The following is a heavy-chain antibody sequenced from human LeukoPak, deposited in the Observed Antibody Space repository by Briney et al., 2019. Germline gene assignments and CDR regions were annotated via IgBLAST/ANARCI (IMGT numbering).Heavy chain of an antibody. CDR3: AREAEDIVVVIDY. V-gene: IGHV3-21*01. Sequence: GGSLRLSCAASGFTFSSYSMNWVRQAPGKGLEWVSSISSSSSYIYYADSVKGRFTISRDNAKNSLYLQMNSLRAEDTAVYYCAREAEDIVVVIDYWGQGTLVTVSS. D-gene: IGHD2-2*01. CDR2: ISSSSSYI. J-gene: IGHJ4*02. CDR1: GFTFSSYS.